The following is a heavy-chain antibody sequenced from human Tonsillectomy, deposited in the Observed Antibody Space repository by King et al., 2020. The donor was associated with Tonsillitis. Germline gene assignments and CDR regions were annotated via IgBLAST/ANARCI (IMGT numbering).Heavy chain of an antibody. Sequence: VQLVESGGGLVKPGGSLRLSCAASGYIFTDYYMSWVRQAPGKGLEWVAYISVDSSTIYYSESVKGRFTIFRDNAKMSLYLQMNSLRAEDTALYYCVRVNEGPRRGGTFDYWGQGSLVTVSS. CDR3: VRVNEGPRRGGTFDY. CDR1: GYIFTDYY. CDR2: ISVDSSTI. J-gene: IGHJ4*02. V-gene: IGHV3-11*01. D-gene: IGHD2-15*01.